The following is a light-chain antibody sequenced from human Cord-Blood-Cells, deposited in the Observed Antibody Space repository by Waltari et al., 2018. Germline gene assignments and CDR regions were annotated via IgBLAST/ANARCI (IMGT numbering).Light chain of an antibody. Sequence: QSALTQPASVSGSPGQSITISCTGTSSDVGGYNYVSWYPQHPGKAPKLMIYDVSNRPSGVSNRFSGSKSGNTASLTISGLQAEDEAYYYCSSYTSSSTYVFGTGTKVTVL. CDR2: DVS. V-gene: IGLV2-14*03. J-gene: IGLJ1*01. CDR1: SSDVGGYNY. CDR3: SSYTSSSTYV.